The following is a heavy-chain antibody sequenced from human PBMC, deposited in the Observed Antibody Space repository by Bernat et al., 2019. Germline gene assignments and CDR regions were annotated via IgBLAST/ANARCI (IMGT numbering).Heavy chain of an antibody. CDR2: INPSGGST. CDR1: GYTFTNYY. V-gene: IGHV1-46*01. CDR3: ARALTTPDGGV. J-gene: IGHJ4*02. Sequence: LVQSGAEVKKPGASVKVSCKASGYTFTNYYMHWVRQAPGQGLEWMGIINPSGGSTSYAQKFQGRVTMTRDTSTSTVYMELSSLRSEDTAVYYCARALTTPDGGVWGQGTLVTVSS. D-gene: IGHD4/OR15-4a*01.